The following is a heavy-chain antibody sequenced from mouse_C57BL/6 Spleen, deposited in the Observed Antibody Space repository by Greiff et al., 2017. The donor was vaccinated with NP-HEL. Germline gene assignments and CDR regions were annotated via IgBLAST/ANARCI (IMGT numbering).Heavy chain of an antibody. J-gene: IGHJ4*01. D-gene: IGHD1-1*01. Sequence: QVQLQQSGAELVKPGASVKISCKASGYAFSSYWMNWVKQRPGKGLEWIGQIYPGDGDTNYNGKFKGKATLTADKSSSTAYMQLSSLTSEDSAVYFCARSGITTVVATDKAMDYWGQGTSVTVSS. V-gene: IGHV1-80*01. CDR2: IYPGDGDT. CDR1: GYAFSSYW. CDR3: ARSGITTVVATDKAMDY.